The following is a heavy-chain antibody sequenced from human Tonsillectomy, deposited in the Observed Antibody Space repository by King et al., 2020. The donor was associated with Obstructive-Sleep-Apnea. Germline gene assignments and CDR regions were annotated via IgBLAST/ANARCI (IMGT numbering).Heavy chain of an antibody. V-gene: IGHV3-9*01. Sequence: VQLVQSGGDLVQPGRSLRLSCAASSGFTFDGYAMHWLRQAPGRGLEWVAGIYLIGRRIDYANSVKGRFTISRDNAKNSLYLQMNSLRTEDTALYYCTKDIRPGGLDVWGQGTTVTVSS. D-gene: IGHD1-14*01. CDR1: SGFTFDGYA. CDR3: TKDIRPGGLDV. CDR2: IYLIGRRI. J-gene: IGHJ6*02.